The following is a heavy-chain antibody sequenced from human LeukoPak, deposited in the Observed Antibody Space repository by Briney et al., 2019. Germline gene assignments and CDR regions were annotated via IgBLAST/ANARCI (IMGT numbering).Heavy chain of an antibody. Sequence: GGSLRLSCAASGFTLSSYAMSWVRQAPGKGLEWVSAISGSGGSAYYADSVKGRFTISRDNSKNTLYLQMNSLRAEDTAVYYCATSSSSSISWGQGTLVTVSS. D-gene: IGHD6-6*01. CDR3: ATSSSSSIS. CDR2: ISGSGGSA. CDR1: GFTLSSYA. J-gene: IGHJ4*02. V-gene: IGHV3-23*01.